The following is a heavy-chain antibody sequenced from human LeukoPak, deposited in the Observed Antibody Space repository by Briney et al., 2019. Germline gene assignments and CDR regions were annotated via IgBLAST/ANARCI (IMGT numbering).Heavy chain of an antibody. J-gene: IGHJ4*02. D-gene: IGHD1-1*01. CDR2: INPSGGST. Sequence: ASVKVSCKASGYTFTIYYIHWVRQAPGQGLEWMGMINPSGGSTSFAQKFQGRVTMTRDTSTSTVYMELSSLRSEDTAVYYCVRNVGSGFDYWGQGTLVTVSS. V-gene: IGHV1-46*01. CDR1: GYTFTIYY. CDR3: VRNVGSGFDY.